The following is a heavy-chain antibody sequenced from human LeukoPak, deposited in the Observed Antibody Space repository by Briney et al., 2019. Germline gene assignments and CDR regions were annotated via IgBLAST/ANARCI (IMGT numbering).Heavy chain of an antibody. V-gene: IGHV1-2*02. D-gene: IGHD3-22*01. Sequence: AAVKVSCKASGYTFTGYYMHWVRQAPGQGLEWMGWINPNSGGTNYAQKFQGRVTMTRDTSISTAYLQWSSLKASDTAMYYCARRGFYYDSSGYHNWGQGTLVTVSS. CDR3: ARRGFYYDSSGYHN. CDR1: GYTFTGYY. J-gene: IGHJ4*02. CDR2: INPNSGGT.